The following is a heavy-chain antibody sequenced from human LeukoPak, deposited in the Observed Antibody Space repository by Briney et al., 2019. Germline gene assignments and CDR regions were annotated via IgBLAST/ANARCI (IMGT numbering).Heavy chain of an antibody. CDR1: GFTFSSYA. CDR3: VKSIVAGTGIFDS. CDR2: ISGSGGST. V-gene: IGHV3-23*01. D-gene: IGHD1-26*01. Sequence: PGGSLRLSCAASGFTFSSYAMSWVRQAPGKGLEWVSAISGSGGSTYYADSVKGRFTISRDNSKNTLYLQMNSLRVDDTAVFYCVKSIVAGTGIFDSWGQGTLVTVSS. J-gene: IGHJ4*02.